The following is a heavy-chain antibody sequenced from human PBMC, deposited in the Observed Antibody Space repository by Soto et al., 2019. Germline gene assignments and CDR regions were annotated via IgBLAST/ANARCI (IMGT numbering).Heavy chain of an antibody. CDR3: AKNSGYYYDAFDI. CDR1: GFIFSNNA. Sequence: GSLRLSCAASGFIFSNNAMSWVRRAPGKGLEWVSAISGSSGSTFYADSVKGRFTISRDNSKNTLYLQMNSLRAEDTALYYCAKNSGYYYDAFDIWGQGTMVTVSS. J-gene: IGHJ3*02. CDR2: ISGSSGST. V-gene: IGHV3-23*01. D-gene: IGHD3-22*01.